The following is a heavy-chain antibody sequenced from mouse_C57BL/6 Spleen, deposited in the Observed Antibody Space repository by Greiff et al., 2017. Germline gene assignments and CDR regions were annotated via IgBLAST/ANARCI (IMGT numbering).Heavy chain of an antibody. CDR2: IDPSDSET. Sequence: QVQLKQPGAELVRPGSSVKLSCKASGYTFTSYWMHWVKQRPIQGLEWIGNIDPSDSETHYTQKFKDKATLTVDKSSSTAYLQLSSLTSDDSAVYYCARVITTVGGAMDYWGQGTSVTVSS. D-gene: IGHD1-1*01. CDR1: GYTFTSYW. V-gene: IGHV1-52*01. J-gene: IGHJ4*01. CDR3: ARVITTVGGAMDY.